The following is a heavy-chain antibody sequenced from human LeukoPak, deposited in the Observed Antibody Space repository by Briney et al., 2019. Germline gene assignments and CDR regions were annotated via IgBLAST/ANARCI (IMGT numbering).Heavy chain of an antibody. Sequence: GGSLRLSCAASGLTFSSYAMHWVRQAPGKGLEWVAVISYDGSNKYYADSVKGRFTISRDNSKNTLYLQMNSLRAEDTAVYYCARDSSWSPRIVVVPAAKSVGGYFQHWGQGTLVTVSS. D-gene: IGHD2-2*01. CDR2: ISYDGSNK. CDR1: GLTFSSYA. CDR3: ARDSSWSPRIVVVPAAKSVGGYFQH. J-gene: IGHJ1*01. V-gene: IGHV3-30*04.